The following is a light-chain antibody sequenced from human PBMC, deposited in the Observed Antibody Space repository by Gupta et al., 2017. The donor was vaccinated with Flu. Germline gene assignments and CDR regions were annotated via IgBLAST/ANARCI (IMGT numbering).Light chain of an antibody. Sequence: EIVLTQSPGTLSLSPGERATLSCRASQTISNNYLAWYQQKPGQAPRLLLYGASSRATGIPDKFSGSGSGTDFTLTISRLEPEDFAIYYCQQSGTSELYSFGQGTKLEI. V-gene: IGKV3-20*01. CDR1: QTISNNY. CDR3: QQSGTSELYS. J-gene: IGKJ2*01. CDR2: GAS.